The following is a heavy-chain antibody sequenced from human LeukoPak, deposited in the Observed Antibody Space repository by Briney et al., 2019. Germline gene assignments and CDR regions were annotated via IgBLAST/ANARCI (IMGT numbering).Heavy chain of an antibody. CDR2: IKEDGSEQ. D-gene: IGHD3-16*02. CDR1: GFTFSRHW. Sequence: GGSLRLSCAASGFTFSRHWMTWVRQAPGKGLEWVANIKEDGSEQYYVDSIKGRFTISRDNAKNSLYLQMSSLRAEDTAIYYCVRETVSVITDFDYWGQGTLVTVSS. J-gene: IGHJ4*02. CDR3: VRETVSVITDFDY. V-gene: IGHV3-7*01.